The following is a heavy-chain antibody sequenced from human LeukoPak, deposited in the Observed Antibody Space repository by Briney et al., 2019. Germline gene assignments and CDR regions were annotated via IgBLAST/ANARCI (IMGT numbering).Heavy chain of an antibody. Sequence: SQTPSLTCAISGDSVSSNSAAWNWLRQSPSRGLEWLGRTYYRYNWFNDFALSVKSRITINPDTFKNQFSLQLNYVTPEDTAVYYCAKNYGDSNWFDHWGQGTLVTVSS. J-gene: IGHJ5*02. V-gene: IGHV6-1*01. CDR2: TYYRYNWFN. D-gene: IGHD4-17*01. CDR1: GDSVSSNSAA. CDR3: AKNYGDSNWFDH.